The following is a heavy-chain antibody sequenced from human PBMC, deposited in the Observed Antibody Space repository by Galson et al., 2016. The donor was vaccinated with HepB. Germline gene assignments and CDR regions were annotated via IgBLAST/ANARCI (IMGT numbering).Heavy chain of an antibody. CDR1: GGSFSGYY. Sequence: ETLSLTCAAYGGSFSGYYWSWIRQPPGKGLEWIGEINHSGSTNYNPSLKSRVTMSVDTSKNQFSLKLTSVTAADTAVYYCARGHIVVERVTSGLFGIAVANWFDPWGQGTLVTVSS. CDR2: INHSGST. J-gene: IGHJ5*02. D-gene: IGHD2-21*01. CDR3: ARGHIVVERVTSGLFGIAVANWFDP. V-gene: IGHV4-34*01.